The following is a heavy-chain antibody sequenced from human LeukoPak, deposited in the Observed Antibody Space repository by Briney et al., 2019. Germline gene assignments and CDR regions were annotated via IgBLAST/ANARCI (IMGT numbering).Heavy chain of an antibody. D-gene: IGHD3-10*01. Sequence: SETLSLTCTVSGGSLSNYYWTWIRQPSGKGLEWIGYISYSGSTNYNPSLKSRVTISVDTSKNQFSLKLTSVTAADTAVYYCARVTPESYYGSGCDFDYWGQGTLVTVSS. CDR3: ARVTPESYYGSGCDFDY. CDR2: ISYSGST. V-gene: IGHV4-59*12. CDR1: GGSLSNYY. J-gene: IGHJ4*02.